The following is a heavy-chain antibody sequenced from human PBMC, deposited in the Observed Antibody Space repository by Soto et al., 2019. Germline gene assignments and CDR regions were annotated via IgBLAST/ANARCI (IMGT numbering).Heavy chain of an antibody. CDR1: GGSISSYY. CDR2: ISYSGST. V-gene: IGHV4-59*08. D-gene: IGHD1-1*01. Sequence: QVQLQESGPGLVKPSETLSLTCTVSGGSISSYYWSWIRQPPGKGLEWIGYISYSGSTNYNPSLKLRVTISVDTSKNQFSPKLSSVTAADTAVYYCARRGRRDNTWNDFDYWGQGTLVTVSS. CDR3: ARRGRRDNTWNDFDY. J-gene: IGHJ4*02.